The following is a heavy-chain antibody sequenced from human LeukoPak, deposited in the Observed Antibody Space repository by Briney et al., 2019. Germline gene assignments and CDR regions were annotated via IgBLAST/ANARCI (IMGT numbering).Heavy chain of an antibody. Sequence: ASVKVSCKASGYTFTSYYLHWVRQAPGQGLEWMGLINPNGDTNYAQRFQGRVTMTRDTSTSTVYMDLSSLRSEDTAVYYCARAAGDTYGYRYYSDYWGQGTLVSVSS. V-gene: IGHV1-46*01. CDR1: GYTFTSYY. J-gene: IGHJ4*02. CDR2: INPNGDT. CDR3: ARAAGDTYGYRYYSDY. D-gene: IGHD5-18*01.